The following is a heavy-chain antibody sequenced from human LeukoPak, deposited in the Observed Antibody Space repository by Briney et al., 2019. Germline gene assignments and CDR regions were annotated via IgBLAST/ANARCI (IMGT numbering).Heavy chain of an antibody. CDR3: ARVYLGLAS. D-gene: IGHD2-8*01. CDR2: ISSSSSYI. J-gene: IGHJ4*02. V-gene: IGHV3-21*01. CDR1: GFTFSIFS. Sequence: GGSLTLSCAASGFTFSIFSMNWLRQAPGKGLEWGSSISSSSSYIYYTDSVKGLFTISRHNAKHSLYLQRDSLRAKDASVYYCARVYLGLASRARGTLVTFSS.